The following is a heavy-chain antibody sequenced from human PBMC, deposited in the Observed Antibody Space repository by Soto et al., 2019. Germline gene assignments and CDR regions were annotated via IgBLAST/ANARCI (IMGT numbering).Heavy chain of an antibody. D-gene: IGHD2-15*01. J-gene: IGHJ4*02. V-gene: IGHV1-69*13. CDR3: ARDYGHDCSGGNCYFYF. CDR2: IVPLFGTA. CDR1: GGTFSRHA. Sequence: WASVKVSCKASGGTFSRHAINWVRQAPGHGLQWMGGIVPLFGTANYAQKFQGRVTITADEPTSTAHMELRSLRSEDTAVYYCARDYGHDCSGGNCYFYFWGQGTLVTVSS.